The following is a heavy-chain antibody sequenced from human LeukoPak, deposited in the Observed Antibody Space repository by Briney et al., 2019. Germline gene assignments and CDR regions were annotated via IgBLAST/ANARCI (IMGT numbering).Heavy chain of an antibody. CDR1: GGTFSSYA. CDR2: IIPIFGTA. J-gene: IGHJ4*02. CDR3: ARGGGYYGSGSYGY. D-gene: IGHD3-10*01. Sequence: SVKVSCKASGGTFSSYAISWVRQVPGQGLEWMGGIIPIFGTANYAQKFQGRVTITADESTSTAYMELSSLRSEDTAVYYCARGGGYYGSGSYGYWGQGTLVTVSS. V-gene: IGHV1-69*13.